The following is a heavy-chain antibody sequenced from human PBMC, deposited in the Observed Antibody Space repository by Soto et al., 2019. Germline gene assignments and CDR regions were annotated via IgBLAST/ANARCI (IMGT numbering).Heavy chain of an antibody. J-gene: IGHJ6*02. CDR3: ARDLRVAVAGIWDLYYDYYCMDV. Sequence: QVQLVESGGGAVQPGRSLRLSCAASGFTFSSYAMHWDRQAPGKGLERVVGISYDGSRKYYADSVKGRFTIARDNSKYTLYLQMNSLSAEDTAVYYCARDLRVAVAGIWDLYYDYYCMDVWGHGTTVTVSS. D-gene: IGHD6-19*01. CDR1: GFTFSSYA. CDR2: ISYDGSRK. V-gene: IGHV3-30*14.